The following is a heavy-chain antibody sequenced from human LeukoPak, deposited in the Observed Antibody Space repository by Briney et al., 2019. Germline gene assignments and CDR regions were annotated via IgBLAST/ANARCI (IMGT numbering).Heavy chain of an antibody. CDR2: IRYDGSNK. CDR3: AKNGGWRTDYYYMDV. D-gene: IGHD3-16*01. Sequence: GGSLRLSCAASGFTFSSYGMHWVRQAPGKGLEWVAFIRYDGSNKYYADSVKGRFTISRDNSKNTLYLQMNSLRAEDTAVCYCAKNGGWRTDYYYMDVWGKGTTVTVSS. CDR1: GFTFSSYG. J-gene: IGHJ6*03. V-gene: IGHV3-30*02.